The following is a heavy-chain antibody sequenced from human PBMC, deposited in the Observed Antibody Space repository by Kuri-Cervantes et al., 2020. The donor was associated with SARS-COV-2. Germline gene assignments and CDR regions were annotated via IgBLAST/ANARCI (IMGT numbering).Heavy chain of an antibody. CDR2: ISSSGDTI. CDR3: ARASKRWYSSSLFNWFDP. Sequence: GESLKISCAASGFTFSSYEMNWVRQAPGKGLEWVSYISSSGDTIFYADSVKGRFTISRDNSKNTLYLQMNSLRAEDTAVYYCARASKRWYSSSLFNWFDPWGQGTLVTVSS. CDR1: GFTFSSYE. J-gene: IGHJ5*02. D-gene: IGHD6-6*01. V-gene: IGHV3-48*03.